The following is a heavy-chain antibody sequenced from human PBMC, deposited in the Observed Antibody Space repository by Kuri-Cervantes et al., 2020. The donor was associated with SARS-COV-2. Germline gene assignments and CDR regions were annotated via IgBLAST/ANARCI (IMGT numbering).Heavy chain of an antibody. CDR2: IKQDGSEK. D-gene: IGHD1-7*01. CDR1: GFTFSSYW. Sequence: GESLKISCAASGFTFSSYWMSWVRQAPGKGLEWVANIKQDGSEKYYVDSVKGRFTISRDNAKNSLYLQMNSLRAEDTALYYCAKVGITGTTQYFDYWGQGTLVTVSS. CDR3: AKVGITGTTQYFDY. V-gene: IGHV3-7*03. J-gene: IGHJ4*02.